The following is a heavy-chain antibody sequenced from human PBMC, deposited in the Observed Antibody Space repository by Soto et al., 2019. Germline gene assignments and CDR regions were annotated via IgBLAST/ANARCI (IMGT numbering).Heavy chain of an antibody. CDR2: ISGSGGST. J-gene: IGHJ6*02. CDR3: ARYYYDSSGYYYYYYYGTDV. CDR1: GFTFSSYA. V-gene: IGHV3-23*01. Sequence: PGGSLRLSCAASGFTFSSYAMSWVRQAPGKGLEWVSAISGSGGSTYYADSVKGRFTISRDNSKNTLYLQMNSLRAEDTAVYYCARYYYDSSGYYYYYYYGTDVWGQGTTVTVSS. D-gene: IGHD3-22*01.